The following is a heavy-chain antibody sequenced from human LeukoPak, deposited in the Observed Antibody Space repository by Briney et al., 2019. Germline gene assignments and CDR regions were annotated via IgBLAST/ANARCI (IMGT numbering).Heavy chain of an antibody. CDR3: ARDHYDILTGYPYNWFDP. V-gene: IGHV4-59*01. J-gene: IGHJ5*02. D-gene: IGHD3-9*01. CDR1: GGSISSYY. CDR2: IYYSGST. Sequence: SETPSLTCTVSGGSISSYYWSWIRQPPGKGLEWIGYIYYSGSTNYNPSLKSRVTISVDTSKNQFSLKLSSVTAADTAVYYCARDHYDILTGYPYNWFDPWGQGTLVTVSS.